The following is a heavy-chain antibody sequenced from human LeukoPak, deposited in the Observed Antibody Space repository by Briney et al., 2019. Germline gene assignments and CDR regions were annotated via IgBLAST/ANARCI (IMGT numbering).Heavy chain of an antibody. CDR1: GGSISSGGYY. J-gene: IGHJ4*02. V-gene: IGHV4-30-2*03. Sequence: SQTLSLTCTVSGGSISSGGYYWSWIRQPPGKGLEWIGSIYHSGSTYYNPSLKSRVTISVDTSKNQFSLKLSSVTAADTAVYYCARLGGSGSLDYWGQGTLVTVSS. D-gene: IGHD3-10*01. CDR3: ARLGGSGSLDY. CDR2: IYHSGST.